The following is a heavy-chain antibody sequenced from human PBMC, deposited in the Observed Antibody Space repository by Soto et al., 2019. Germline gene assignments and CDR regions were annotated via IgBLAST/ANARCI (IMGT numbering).Heavy chain of an antibody. D-gene: IGHD3-16*02. CDR1: GYTFTSYY. CDR2: INPSGGST. Sequence: VKVSCKASGYTFTSYYMHWVRQAPGQGLEWMGIINPSGGSTSYAQKFQGRVTMTRDTSTSTVYMELSSLRSEDTAVYYCARDRERLGELSFHLYYYGMDVWGQGTTVTVSS. CDR3: ARDRERLGELSFHLYYYGMDV. J-gene: IGHJ6*02. V-gene: IGHV1-46*01.